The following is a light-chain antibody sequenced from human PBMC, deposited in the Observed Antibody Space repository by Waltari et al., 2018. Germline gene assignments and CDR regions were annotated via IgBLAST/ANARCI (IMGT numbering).Light chain of an antibody. CDR2: AAS. CDR1: QDIRND. V-gene: IGKV1-6*01. CDR3: LQGDNFPYT. J-gene: IGKJ2*01. Sequence: AIQMTQSPSSLSASVGDRVTITCRASQDIRNDLGWYQQKPGKAPKLLIYAASSLPSGVPTRVRGSGSGTDFTLTISSLQPEDFATYYCLQGDNFPYTFGQGTKLEI.